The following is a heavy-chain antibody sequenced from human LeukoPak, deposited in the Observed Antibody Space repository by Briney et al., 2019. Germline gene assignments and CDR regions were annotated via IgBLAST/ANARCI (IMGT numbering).Heavy chain of an antibody. V-gene: IGHV4-59*12. CDR3: ARVRYSSGWYNR. CDR2: IYYSGST. D-gene: IGHD6-19*01. Sequence: SETLSLTCTVSGGSISSYYWSWIRQPPGKGLEWIGYIYYSGSTHYNPSLKSRVTISVDTPKNQFSLKLSSVTVADTAVYYCARVRYSSGWYNRWGQGTLVTVPS. CDR1: GGSISSYY. J-gene: IGHJ5*02.